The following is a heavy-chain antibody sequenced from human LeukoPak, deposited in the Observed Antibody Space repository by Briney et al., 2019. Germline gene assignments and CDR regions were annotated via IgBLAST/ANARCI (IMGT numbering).Heavy chain of an antibody. Sequence: GGSLRLSCAASGFTFSSYWMSWVRQSPGKGLEWVANIKPDGSEKYFMDSVKGRFTISRDNAKNALYLEMNSLRAEDTAEYFCTRERMYSGSGSTYPYYDYWGQGTLVTVSS. J-gene: IGHJ4*02. CDR2: IKPDGSEK. CDR3: TRERMYSGSGSTYPYYDY. CDR1: GFTFSSYW. V-gene: IGHV3-7*01. D-gene: IGHD3-10*01.